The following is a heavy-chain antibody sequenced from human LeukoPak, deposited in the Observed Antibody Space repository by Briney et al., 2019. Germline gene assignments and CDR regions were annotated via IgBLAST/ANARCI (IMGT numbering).Heavy chain of an antibody. J-gene: IGHJ4*02. D-gene: IGHD1-1*01. CDR2: FYWDDDK. Sequence: SGPTLVNPTQTLTLTCSFSGFSLTTNGVAWIRQPPGKALEWLANFYWDDDKRYSPSLKSRLTITKDTSKNQVVLTMTNMDPVDTATYYCAHGQPGTTGEKYFDYWGQGTLVTVSS. V-gene: IGHV2-5*02. CDR1: GFSLTTNGVA. CDR3: AHGQPGTTGEKYFDY.